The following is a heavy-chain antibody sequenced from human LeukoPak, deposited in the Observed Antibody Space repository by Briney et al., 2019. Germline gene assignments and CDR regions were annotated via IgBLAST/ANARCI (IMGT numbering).Heavy chain of an antibody. D-gene: IGHD3-22*01. CDR2: ISWNSGSI. CDR3: AKDYYDSSGYYYREGYFDY. Sequence: SGGSLRLSCAASGFTFDDYAMHWVRQAPGKGLEWVSGISWNSGSIGYADSVKGRFTISRDNAKNSLYLQMNGLRAEDTALYYCAKDYYDSSGYYYREGYFDYWGQGTLVTVSS. J-gene: IGHJ4*02. V-gene: IGHV3-9*01. CDR1: GFTFDDYA.